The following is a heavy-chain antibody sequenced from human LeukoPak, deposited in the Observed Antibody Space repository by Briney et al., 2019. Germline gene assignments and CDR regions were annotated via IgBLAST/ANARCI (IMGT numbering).Heavy chain of an antibody. J-gene: IGHJ6*02. Sequence: PGGSLRLSCAASGFTFSSYSMNWVRQAPGKGLEWVSSISSSSSYIYYADSVKGRFPISRDNAKNSLYLQMNSLRAEDTAVYYCARGTGPSATRSYYYYGMDVWGQGTTVTVSS. D-gene: IGHD2-15*01. CDR1: GFTFSSYS. CDR3: ARGTGPSATRSYYYYGMDV. CDR2: ISSSSSYI. V-gene: IGHV3-21*01.